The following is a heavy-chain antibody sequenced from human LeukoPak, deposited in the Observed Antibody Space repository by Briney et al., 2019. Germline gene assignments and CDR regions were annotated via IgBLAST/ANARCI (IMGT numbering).Heavy chain of an antibody. CDR3: ARNFRMSWFDP. J-gene: IGHJ5*02. CDR2: IYYSGST. CDR1: GGSISSYY. D-gene: IGHD2-15*01. V-gene: IGHV4-59*01. Sequence: SETLSLTCTVSGGSISSYYWSWIRQPPGKGLEWIGYIYYSGSTNYNPSLKSRVTISVDTSKNQFSLKLSSVTAADTAVYYCARNFRMSWFDPWGQGTLVTVSS.